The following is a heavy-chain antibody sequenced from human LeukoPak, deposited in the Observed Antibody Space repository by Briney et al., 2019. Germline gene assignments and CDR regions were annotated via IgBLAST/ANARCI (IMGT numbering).Heavy chain of an antibody. D-gene: IGHD3/OR15-3a*01. CDR2: ISGSGCST. V-gene: IGHV3-23*01. CDR3: AKTSMDYYFDY. CDR1: GFTFSSYA. Sequence: GGSLRLSCAASGFTFSSYAMSWVRQAPGKGLGWVSAISGSGCSTYYADSVKGRFTISRDNSKNTLYLQMNSLRAEDTAVYYCAKTSMDYYFDYWGQGTLVTVSS. J-gene: IGHJ4*02.